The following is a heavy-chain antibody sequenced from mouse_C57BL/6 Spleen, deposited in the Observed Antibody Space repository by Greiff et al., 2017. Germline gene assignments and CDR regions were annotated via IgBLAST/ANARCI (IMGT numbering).Heavy chain of an antibody. J-gene: IGHJ2*01. Sequence: EVMLVESGGGLVKPGGSLKLSCAASGFTFSDYGMHWVRQAAEKGLEWVAYISSGSSTIYYAETVKGRFTISRDTAKNTLFLQMTSLRSEDTAMYYCERKRDWDFDYWGQGTTLTVSS. CDR2: ISSGSSTI. CDR1: GFTFSDYG. CDR3: ERKRDWDFDY. V-gene: IGHV5-17*01. D-gene: IGHD4-1*01.